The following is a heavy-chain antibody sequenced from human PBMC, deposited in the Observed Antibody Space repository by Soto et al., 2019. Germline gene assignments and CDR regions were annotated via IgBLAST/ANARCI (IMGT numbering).Heavy chain of an antibody. D-gene: IGHD1-1*01. Sequence: EVQLLESGGGLVQPGGSLRLSCAASGFTISSYAMSWVRQAPGKGLEWVSSISVSGTNTYYADSVKGRFTISIDNSKNTLYLQMRSLRAEDTGLYYCARLVATTPTGYWGQGTLVTVSS. CDR2: ISVSGTNT. CDR1: GFTISSYA. CDR3: ARLVATTPTGY. J-gene: IGHJ4*02. V-gene: IGHV3-23*01.